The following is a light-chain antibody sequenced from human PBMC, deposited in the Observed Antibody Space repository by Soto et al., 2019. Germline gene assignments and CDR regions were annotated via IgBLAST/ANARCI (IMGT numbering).Light chain of an antibody. CDR3: SAYTTSSSWL. J-gene: IGLJ3*02. CDR2: EVS. V-gene: IGLV2-14*01. Sequence: QSALTQPASVSGSPGLSITISCTGTSSDVGAYNYVSWFQQHPGKAPKLMIFEVSNLPSGVSNRFSGSKSGNTASLTISGLQAEDEADYYCSAYTTSSSWLFGGGTKLTVL. CDR1: SSDVGAYNY.